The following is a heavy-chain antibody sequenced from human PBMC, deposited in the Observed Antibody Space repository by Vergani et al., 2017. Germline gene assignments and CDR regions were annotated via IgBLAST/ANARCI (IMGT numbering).Heavy chain of an antibody. D-gene: IGHD4-23*01. J-gene: IGHJ6*02. CDR1: GGSISSGSYY. V-gene: IGHV4-61*02. Sequence: QVQLQESGPGLVKPSQTLSLTCTVSGGSISSGSYYWSWIRQPAGKGLEWIGRIYTSGSTNYNPSLKSRVTISVDTSKNQFSLKLSSVTAADTAVYYCARDPADYGGNPIVGYYYYGMDVWGQGTTVTVSS. CDR3: ARDPADYGGNPIVGYYYYGMDV. CDR2: IYTSGST.